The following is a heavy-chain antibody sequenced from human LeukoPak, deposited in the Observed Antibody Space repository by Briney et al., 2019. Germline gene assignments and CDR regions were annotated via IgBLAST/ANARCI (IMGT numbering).Heavy chain of an antibody. V-gene: IGHV1-24*01. J-gene: IGHJ4*02. CDR2: FDPEDGET. Sequence: ASVKVSCKVSGYTLTELSMHWVRQALGKGLEWMGGFDPEDGETIYAQKFQGRVTMTEDTSTDTAYMELSSLRSEDTAVYYCATTPGGIAAAGIDYWGQGTLVTVSS. D-gene: IGHD6-13*01. CDR3: ATTPGGIAAAGIDY. CDR1: GYTLTELS.